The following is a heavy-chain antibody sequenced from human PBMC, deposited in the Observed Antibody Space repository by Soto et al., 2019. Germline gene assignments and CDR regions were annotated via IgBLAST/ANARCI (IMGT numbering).Heavy chain of an antibody. J-gene: IGHJ6*02. D-gene: IGHD2-2*01. CDR2: IIPISGTA. CDR1: GGTFSSYA. Sequence: QVQLVQSGAELKKPGSSVNVSCKASGGTFSSYAISWVRQAPGQGLEWMGGIIPISGTANYAQKFQGRVTITADESTSTAYMELSSLRSEDTAVYYCARSQGSSTSLAIYYYYYYGMDVWGQGTTVTVSS. CDR3: ARSQGSSTSLAIYYYYYYGMDV. V-gene: IGHV1-69*01.